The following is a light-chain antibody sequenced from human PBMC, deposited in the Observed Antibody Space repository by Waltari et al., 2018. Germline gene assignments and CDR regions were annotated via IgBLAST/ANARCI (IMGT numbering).Light chain of an antibody. CDR2: TAS. CDR1: QDINNY. J-gene: IGKJ3*01. CDR3: HHYYSTPFT. Sequence: DIQMTQSPSSLSASAGDRVTITCRASQDINNYLNWYQQKPGKAPKLLIYTASSLDSGVPSRFSGSGSGTDFTFTISSLQSEDVATYYCHHYYSTPFTFGPGTKVEIK. V-gene: IGKV1-39*01.